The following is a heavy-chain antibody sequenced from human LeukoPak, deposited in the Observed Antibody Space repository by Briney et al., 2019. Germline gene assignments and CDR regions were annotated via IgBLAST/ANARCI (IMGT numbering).Heavy chain of an antibody. CDR1: GYTFTELS. J-gene: IGHJ4*02. CDR3: ATAPLVGVPTFLDS. CDR2: FDREDDEI. Sequence: ASVKVSCKVPGYTFTELSIHWVRRAPGKGLEWMGGFDREDDEIMYARKFQGRVTVTEDTSTDTAVMELRSLKSEDTAVYYCATAPLVGVPTFLDSWGQGTLVTVSS. D-gene: IGHD1-26*01. V-gene: IGHV1-24*01.